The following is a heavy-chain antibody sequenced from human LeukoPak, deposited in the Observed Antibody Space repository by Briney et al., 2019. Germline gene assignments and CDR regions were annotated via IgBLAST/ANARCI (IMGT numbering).Heavy chain of an antibody. CDR3: AKYAYIVVVPAAPGRYYYYYMDV. V-gene: IGHV3-9*01. CDR2: ISWNSGSI. CDR1: GFTFDDYA. D-gene: IGHD2-2*01. Sequence: PGGSLRLSCAASGFTFDDYAMHWVRQAPGKGLEWVSGISWNSGSIGYADSVKGRFTISRDNARNSLYLQMHSLRAEDTAVYYCAKYAYIVVVPAAPGRYYYYYMDVWGKGTTDTVSS. J-gene: IGHJ6*03.